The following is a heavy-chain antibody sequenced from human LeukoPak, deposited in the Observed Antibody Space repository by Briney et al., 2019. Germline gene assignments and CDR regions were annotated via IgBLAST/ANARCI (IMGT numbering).Heavy chain of an antibody. CDR2: ISSSSSYI. D-gene: IGHD2-2*01. CDR1: GFTFSSYS. V-gene: IGHV3-21*01. CDR3: ARRVVVVPAAIPDAFDI. J-gene: IGHJ3*02. Sequence: GGSLRLSCAASGFTFSSYSMNWVRQAPGKGLEWVSSISSSSSYIYYADSVKGRFTISRDNAKNSLYLQMNSLRAEDTAVYYCARRVVVVPAAIPDAFDIWGQGTMVTVSS.